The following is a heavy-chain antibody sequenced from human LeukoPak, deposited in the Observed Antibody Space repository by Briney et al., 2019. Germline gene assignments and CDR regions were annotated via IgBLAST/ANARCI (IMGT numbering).Heavy chain of an antibody. CDR1: GGSISSSNW. D-gene: IGHD2-2*01. Sequence: SETLSLTCAVSGGSISSSNWWSWVRQPPGKGLEWIGEIYHTGSTNYNPSLKSRVTISVDKSKNQFSLRLSSVTAADTAVYYCARGFPVVVPAAMDVWGQGTTVTVSS. CDR3: ARGFPVVVPAAMDV. V-gene: IGHV4-4*02. J-gene: IGHJ6*02. CDR2: IYHTGST.